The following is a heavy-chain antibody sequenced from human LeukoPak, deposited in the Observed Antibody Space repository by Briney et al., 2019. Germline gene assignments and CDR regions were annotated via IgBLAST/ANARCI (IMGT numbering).Heavy chain of an antibody. V-gene: IGHV3-53*01. CDR2: IYSGGST. Sequence: GGSLRLSCAASGFTVSSNYMSWVRQAPGKGLEWVSVIYSGGSTYYADSVKGRFTISRDNSKNTLYLQMNSLRAEDTAVYYCARDAGTSDNWFDPWGQGTLVTVSS. D-gene: IGHD6-13*01. CDR3: ARDAGTSDNWFDP. CDR1: GFTVSSNY. J-gene: IGHJ5*02.